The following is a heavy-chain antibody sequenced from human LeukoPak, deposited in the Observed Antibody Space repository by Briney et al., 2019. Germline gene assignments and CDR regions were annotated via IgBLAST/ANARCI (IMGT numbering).Heavy chain of an antibody. J-gene: IGHJ5*02. D-gene: IGHD2-2*01. CDR3: ARGHLGYCSSTSCRARFDP. CDR1: GGSISSGDYY. CDR2: IYYSGIT. V-gene: IGHV4-30-4*08. Sequence: SQTLSLTCTVSGGSISSGDYYWSWIRQPPGKGREWIGYIYYSGITYYNPSLKSRVTISVHTSKNQFSLKLSSVTAADTAVYYCARGHLGYCSSTSCRARFDPWGQGTLVTVSS.